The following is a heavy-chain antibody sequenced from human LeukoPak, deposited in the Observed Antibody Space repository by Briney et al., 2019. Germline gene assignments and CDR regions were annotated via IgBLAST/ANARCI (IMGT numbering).Heavy chain of an antibody. V-gene: IGHV3-23*01. CDR1: GFTFSIYA. CDR2: IGDTT. Sequence: GGSLRLSCAASGFTFSIYAMSWVRQAPGKGLEWVSAIGDTTYYADSVEGRFTISRDNSKNTLYLQMNSLRAEDAAIYYCARAFAFVGANFFDYWGQGTLVTVSS. D-gene: IGHD1-26*01. CDR3: ARAFAFVGANFFDY. J-gene: IGHJ4*02.